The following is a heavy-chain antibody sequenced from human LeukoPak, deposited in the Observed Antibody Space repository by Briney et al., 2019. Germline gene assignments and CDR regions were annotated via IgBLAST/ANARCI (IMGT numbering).Heavy chain of an antibody. J-gene: IGHJ4*02. V-gene: IGHV3-23*01. D-gene: IGHD6-19*01. CDR2: ISASGGGT. CDR1: GFTFSSSA. Sequence: GGSLRLSCAASGFTFSSSAMSWVRQVPGKGLEWVSGISASGGGTSYADSVRGRFTISRDNSKNTLYVQMNSLRAEDTAVYYCAKESKQWLTFDYWGQGTLVTVSS. CDR3: AKESKQWLTFDY.